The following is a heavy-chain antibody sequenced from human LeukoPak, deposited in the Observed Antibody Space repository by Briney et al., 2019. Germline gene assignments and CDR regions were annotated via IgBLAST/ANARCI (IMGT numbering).Heavy chain of an antibody. CDR1: GFTFSSYA. J-gene: IGHJ3*02. CDR2: ISYNGSNK. Sequence: GRSLRLSCAASGFTFSSYAMHWVRQAPGKGLEWVAVISYNGSNKYYADSVKGRFTISRDNSKNTLYLQMNSLRAEDTAVYYCAREGIVVALDAFDIWGQGTMLTVSS. CDR3: AREGIVVALDAFDI. V-gene: IGHV3-30-3*01. D-gene: IGHD3-22*01.